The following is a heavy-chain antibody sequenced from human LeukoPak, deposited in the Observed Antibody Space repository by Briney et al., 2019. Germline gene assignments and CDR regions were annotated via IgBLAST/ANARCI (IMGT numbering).Heavy chain of an antibody. V-gene: IGHV4-59*01. D-gene: IGHD3-3*01. Sequence: SETLSLTCTVSGDSISGFYWGWIRQPPGEGLEWIGNLYYSGSTSYNPSLKSRVTISVDTSKNQFSLKLSSVTAADTAVYYCARASSDFWSGYRFDYWGQGTLVTVSS. CDR1: GDSISGFY. CDR2: LYYSGST. J-gene: IGHJ4*02. CDR3: ARASSDFWSGYRFDY.